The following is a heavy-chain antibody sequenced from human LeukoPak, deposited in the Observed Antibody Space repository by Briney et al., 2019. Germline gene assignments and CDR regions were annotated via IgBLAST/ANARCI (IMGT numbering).Heavy chain of an antibody. J-gene: IGHJ4*02. CDR2: INWNSGSI. V-gene: IGHV3-9*01. Sequence: GRSLRLSCAASGFTFDDYAMHWVRQAPGKGLEWVSGINWNSGSIGYADSVKGRFTISRDNAKNSLYLQMNSLRAEDTALYYCAKDADSSGYAVFDYWGQGTLVTVSS. CDR3: AKDADSSGYAVFDY. CDR1: GFTFDDYA. D-gene: IGHD3-22*01.